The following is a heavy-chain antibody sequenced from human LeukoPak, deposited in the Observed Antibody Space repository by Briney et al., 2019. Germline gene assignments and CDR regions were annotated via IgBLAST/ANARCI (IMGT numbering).Heavy chain of an antibody. Sequence: ASVKVSCKASGGTFSSYAISWVRQAPGQGLEWMGGIIPIFGTANYAQKFQGRVTITTDESTSTAYMELSSLRSEDTAVYYCARRHIAAAGPHFDYWGQGTLVTVSS. CDR3: ARRHIAAAGPHFDY. CDR2: IIPIFGTA. D-gene: IGHD6-13*01. J-gene: IGHJ4*02. CDR1: GGTFSSYA. V-gene: IGHV1-69*05.